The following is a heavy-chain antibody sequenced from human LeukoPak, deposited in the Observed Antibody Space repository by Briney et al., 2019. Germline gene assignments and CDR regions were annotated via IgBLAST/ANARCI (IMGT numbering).Heavy chain of an antibody. V-gene: IGHV3-30*02. CDR1: GFTFSSYS. CDR3: ATYRQVLLPFES. CDR2: IRYDGSNK. Sequence: GGPLRLSCAASGFTFSSYSMHWVRQAPGKGLEWVAFIRYDGSNKYYADSVRGRFTISRDNSKSTLSLQMNSLRAEDTAIYYCATYRQVLLPFESWGQGTLVTVSS. D-gene: IGHD2-8*02. J-gene: IGHJ4*02.